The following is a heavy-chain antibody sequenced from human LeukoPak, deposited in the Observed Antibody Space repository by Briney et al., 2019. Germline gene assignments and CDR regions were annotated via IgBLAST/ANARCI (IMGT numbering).Heavy chain of an antibody. D-gene: IGHD3-9*01. V-gene: IGHV4-39*01. CDR3: ARLRMGILTGYPYYYFDY. CDR1: GGSISSYY. Sequence: PSETLSLTCTVSGGSISSYYWGWIREPPGKGLEWIGSIYYSGSTYYNPSLKSRVTISVDTSKNQFSLKLSSVTAADTAVYYCARLRMGILTGYPYYYFDYWGQGTLVTVSS. CDR2: IYYSGST. J-gene: IGHJ4*02.